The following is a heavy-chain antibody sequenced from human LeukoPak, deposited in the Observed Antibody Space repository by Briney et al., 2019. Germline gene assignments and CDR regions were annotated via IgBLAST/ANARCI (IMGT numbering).Heavy chain of an antibody. Sequence: SETLSLTCAVYGGSFSGYYWSWIRQPPGKGLEWIGEINHSGSTNYNPSLKSRVTISVDTSKNQFSLKLSSVTAADTAVYYCARYGSGRGQYYYYYYMDVWGKGTTVTVSS. J-gene: IGHJ6*03. CDR3: ARYGSGRGQYYYYYYMDV. CDR1: GGSFSGYY. D-gene: IGHD3-10*01. CDR2: INHSGST. V-gene: IGHV4-34*01.